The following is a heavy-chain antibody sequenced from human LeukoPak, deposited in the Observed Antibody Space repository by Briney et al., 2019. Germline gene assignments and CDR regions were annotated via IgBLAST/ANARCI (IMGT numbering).Heavy chain of an antibody. CDR3: ARADYPWAFDI. V-gene: IGHV3-66*01. Sequence: GGSLRLSCAASGFTFQSCAMHWVRQPPGKGLEWVSVIYSGGSTYYADSVKGRFTISRDNSKNTLYLQMNSLRAEDTAVYYCARADYPWAFDIWGQGTMVTVSS. CDR1: GFTFQSCA. J-gene: IGHJ3*02. CDR2: IYSGGST. D-gene: IGHD5-12*01.